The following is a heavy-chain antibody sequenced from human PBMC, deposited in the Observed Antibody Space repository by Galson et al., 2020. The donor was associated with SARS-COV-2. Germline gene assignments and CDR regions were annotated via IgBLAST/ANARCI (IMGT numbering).Heavy chain of an antibody. CDR1: GFSLRASGMC. Sequence: ESGPTLVKPTQTLTLTCTFSGFSLRASGMCVNWIRQPPGKALEWLARIDWDGDEYYNTSLKARLTISKDTSKNQVVLTMTNMDPVDTATYYCARIDSSGCRGNYWGQGTLVTVSS. V-gene: IGHV2-70*11. D-gene: IGHD6-19*01. CDR2: IDWDGDE. J-gene: IGHJ4*02. CDR3: ARIDSSGCRGNY.